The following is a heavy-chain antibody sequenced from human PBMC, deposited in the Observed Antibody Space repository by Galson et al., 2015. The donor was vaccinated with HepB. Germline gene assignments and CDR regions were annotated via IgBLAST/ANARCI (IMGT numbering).Heavy chain of an antibody. D-gene: IGHD6-19*01. CDR1: GFAFSNYA. J-gene: IGHJ4*02. Sequence: SLRLSCAASGFAFSNYAMSWVRQAPGKGLEWVSAISGSGGSTYYADSVKGRFTISRDNSKNTLFLQMNSPRAEDTAVYYCAKDRQWLHSYYFDYWGQGTLVTVSS. CDR2: ISGSGGST. CDR3: AKDRQWLHSYYFDY. V-gene: IGHV3-23*01.